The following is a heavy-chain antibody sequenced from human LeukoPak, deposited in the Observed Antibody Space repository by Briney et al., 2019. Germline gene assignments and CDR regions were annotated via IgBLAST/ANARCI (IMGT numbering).Heavy chain of an antibody. CDR3: ARVGGATDY. V-gene: IGHV3-30*02. CDR1: GFTFSSYG. CDR2: IRYDGSNK. J-gene: IGHJ4*02. D-gene: IGHD3-10*01. Sequence: GGSLRLPCAASGFTFSSYGMHWVRQAPGKGLEWVAFIRYDGSNKYYADSVKGRFTISRDNAKNSLYLQMNSLRAEDTAVYYCARVGGATDYWGQGTLVTVSS.